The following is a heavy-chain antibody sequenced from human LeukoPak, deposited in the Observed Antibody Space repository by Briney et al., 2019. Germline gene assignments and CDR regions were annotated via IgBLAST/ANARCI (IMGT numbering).Heavy chain of an antibody. D-gene: IGHD2-15*01. CDR2: IYYTGST. Sequence: PSETLFLTCTVSGGSISGYYWTWIRQPPGKGLEWIGYIYYTGSTNYNPSLKSRVTVSVDTSKSQFSLKLSSVTAADTAVYYCWRGGWWSNVWGPGTTVAVPS. CDR3: WRGGWWSNV. J-gene: IGHJ6*02. V-gene: IGHV4-59*01. CDR1: GGSISGYY.